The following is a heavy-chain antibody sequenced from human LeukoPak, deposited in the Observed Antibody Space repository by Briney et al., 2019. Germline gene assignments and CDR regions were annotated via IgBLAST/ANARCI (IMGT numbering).Heavy chain of an antibody. Sequence: GGTLRLSCAVSGVTFRDYSMHWVRHTPGKGLGWGAATSFDVTKKLYADPSKGRFTISRANSKTTLYLQMNSWRVESTAGYYCARPRATAIFGVVISPSGVWGKGTTFTVSS. CDR2: TSFDVTKK. CDR3: ARPRATAIFGVVISPSGV. V-gene: IGHV3-30-3*01. J-gene: IGHJ6*03. D-gene: IGHD3-3*01. CDR1: GVTFRDYS.